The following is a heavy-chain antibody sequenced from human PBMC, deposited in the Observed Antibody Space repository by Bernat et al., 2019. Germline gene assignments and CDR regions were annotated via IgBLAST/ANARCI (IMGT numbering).Heavy chain of an antibody. J-gene: IGHJ4*02. Sequence: QVQLVESGGGVVQPGRSLRLSCAASGFTFSSYGMHWVRQAPDKGLEWVAVIWYDGSNKYYADSVKGRFTISRDNSKNTLYLQMNSLRAEDTAVYYCARDLVHFYDSSGYYGGLDYWGQGTLVTVSS. CDR3: ARDLVHFYDSSGYYGGLDY. D-gene: IGHD3-22*01. CDR1: GFTFSSYG. V-gene: IGHV3-33*01. CDR2: IWYDGSNK.